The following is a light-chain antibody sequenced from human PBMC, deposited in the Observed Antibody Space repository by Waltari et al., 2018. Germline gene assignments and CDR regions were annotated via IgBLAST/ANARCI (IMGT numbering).Light chain of an antibody. CDR3: QSTDNSATYVV. CDR1: VLPKDN. V-gene: IGLV3-25*03. J-gene: IGLJ3*02. Sequence: SYDLTQTPSVSVSPGQTARITCSGNVLPKDNAYWYQQKPGQAPLLVIYKDSERPSEIPERFSGSSSGTTATLTISGVLPEDEADYYCQSTDNSATYVVFGGGTKLTVL. CDR2: KDS.